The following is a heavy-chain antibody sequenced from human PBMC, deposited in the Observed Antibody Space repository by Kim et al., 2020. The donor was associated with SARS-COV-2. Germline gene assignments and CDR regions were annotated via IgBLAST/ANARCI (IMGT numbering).Heavy chain of an antibody. V-gene: IGHV3-23*01. J-gene: IGHJ4*02. CDR1: GFTFSNHA. Sequence: GGSLRLSCAGSGFTFSNHAMSWFRQAPGKGLDWVSTIDGSGSGTYYPDSVKGRFTISRDNSKNTLYLQMNYLRAEDTAVYYCTNHEQPPAVTPDSWGQGTLVNVSS. D-gene: IGHD4-17*01. CDR2: IDGSGSGT. CDR3: TNHEQPPAVTPDS.